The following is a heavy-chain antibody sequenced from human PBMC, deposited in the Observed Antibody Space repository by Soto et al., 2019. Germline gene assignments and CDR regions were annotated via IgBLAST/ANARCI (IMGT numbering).Heavy chain of an antibody. J-gene: IGHJ4*02. CDR3: VMSPGGYKIDS. Sequence: GSPNYSPSLESRVTLSVDKSKNQFSLKMNSVTAADTAVYFCVMSPGGYKIDSWGQGILVTVSS. D-gene: IGHD6-19*01. V-gene: IGHV4-4*01. CDR2: GSP.